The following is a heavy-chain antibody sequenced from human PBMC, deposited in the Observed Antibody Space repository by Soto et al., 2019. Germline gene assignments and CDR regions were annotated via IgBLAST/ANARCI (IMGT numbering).Heavy chain of an antibody. Sequence: SETLSLTCAVYGGSFSGYYWSWIRQPPGKGLEWIGEINHSGSTNYNPSLKSRVTISVETSKNQFSLKLSSVTAADTAVYYCARCTVPPGHYYYYYMDVWGKGTTVTVSS. CDR3: ARCTVPPGHYYYYYMDV. V-gene: IGHV4-34*01. D-gene: IGHD2-2*01. CDR1: GGSFSGYY. CDR2: INHSGST. J-gene: IGHJ6*03.